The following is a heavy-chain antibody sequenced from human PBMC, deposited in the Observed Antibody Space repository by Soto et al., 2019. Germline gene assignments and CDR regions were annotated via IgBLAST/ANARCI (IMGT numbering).Heavy chain of an antibody. CDR3: ARPNVLLWFGEPHACDI. Sequence: VASVKVSCKASGYTFTSYAMHWVRQAPGQRLEWMGWINAGNGNTKYSQKFQGRVTITRDTSASTAYMELSSLRSEDTAVYYCARPNVLLWFGEPHACDIWGQGTMGT. D-gene: IGHD3-10*01. CDR1: GYTFTSYA. V-gene: IGHV1-3*01. J-gene: IGHJ3*02. CDR2: INAGNGNT.